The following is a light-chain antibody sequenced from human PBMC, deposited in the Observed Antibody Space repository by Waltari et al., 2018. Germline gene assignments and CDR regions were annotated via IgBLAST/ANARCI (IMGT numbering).Light chain of an antibody. CDR1: SSDVGRYKR. Sequence: QSALTQPPSVSGSPGQSVTISCTGTSSDVGRYKRVSWYQQPPGTAPKLMIYEVSNRPSGVPDRFSGSKSGNTASLTISGLQAEDEADYYCSSYTSSSTLLFGGGTKLTVL. J-gene: IGLJ2*01. V-gene: IGLV2-18*02. CDR2: EVS. CDR3: SSYTSSSTLL.